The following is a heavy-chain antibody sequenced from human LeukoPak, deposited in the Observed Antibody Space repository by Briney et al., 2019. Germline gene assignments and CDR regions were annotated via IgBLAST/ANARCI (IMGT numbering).Heavy chain of an antibody. CDR1: GFTFNDYW. Sequence: GGSLRLSRAASGFTFNDYWMSWVRQAPGRGLEWVADIKEDGSERWYADSVKGRFTISRDNAKNSLYLQMNSLRVEDTAVYFCTRQPNHFDCWGQGTLVTVSS. CDR3: TRQPNHFDC. CDR2: IKEDGSER. J-gene: IGHJ4*02. V-gene: IGHV3-7*01.